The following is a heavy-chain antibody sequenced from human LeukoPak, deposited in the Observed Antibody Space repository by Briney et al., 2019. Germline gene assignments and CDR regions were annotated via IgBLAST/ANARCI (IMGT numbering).Heavy chain of an antibody. J-gene: IGHJ6*02. V-gene: IGHV3-23*01. CDR1: GFTFSSYS. D-gene: IGHD6-19*01. CDR3: ARGLCIAVASGMDV. CDR2: ISGSSDIT. Sequence: GGSLRLSCAASGFTFSSYSMSWVRPAPGEGLGWVSVISGSSDITHYADSVKGRFTISRDNAKNTLYLQMNSLRAEDTAVYYCARGLCIAVASGMDVWGQGTTVTVTS.